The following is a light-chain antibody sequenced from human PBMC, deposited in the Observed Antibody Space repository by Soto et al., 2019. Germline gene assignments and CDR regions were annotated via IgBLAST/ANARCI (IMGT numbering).Light chain of an antibody. Sequence: EIVMTQSPATLSVSPGERATLSCRASQSVSNNLAWYQQKPGQAPRLLIYGASTRATGIPARFSGSGSGTEFTLTVSSLQPDDFATYYCQQYNGYSATFGGGTKVEIK. CDR1: QSVSNN. CDR3: QQYNGYSAT. J-gene: IGKJ4*01. CDR2: GAS. V-gene: IGKV3-15*01.